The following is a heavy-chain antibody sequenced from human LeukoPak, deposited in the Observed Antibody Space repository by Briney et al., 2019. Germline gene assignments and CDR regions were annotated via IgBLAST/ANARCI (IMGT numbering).Heavy chain of an antibody. V-gene: IGHV4-38-2*02. CDR1: GYSISSGYY. Sequence: SETLSLTCTVSGYSISSGYYWGWIRQPPGKGLEWIGSIHHGGTTYYNPSLKSPVTISEDTSKNQFSLKLSSVTAADTAVYYCARLLAYSSELDYWGQGTLVTVSS. J-gene: IGHJ4*02. CDR3: ARLLAYSSELDY. CDR2: IHHGGTT. D-gene: IGHD6-25*01.